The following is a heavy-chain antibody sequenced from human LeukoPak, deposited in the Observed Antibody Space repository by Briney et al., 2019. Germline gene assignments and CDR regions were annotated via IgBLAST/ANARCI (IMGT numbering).Heavy chain of an antibody. V-gene: IGHV5-51*01. J-gene: IGHJ4*02. CDR3: ARRGEAGDDY. CDR1: GYSFTSYW. CDR2: IYPDDSDN. Sequence: GGSPKISRQGPGYSFTSYWLGWERPIPGKGLGGLGIIYPDDSDNRYSPSFEGQVTISANKSIITAYLQWSSLKAADTAMYCCARRGEAGDDYWGQGTRVTVSS. D-gene: IGHD3-10*01.